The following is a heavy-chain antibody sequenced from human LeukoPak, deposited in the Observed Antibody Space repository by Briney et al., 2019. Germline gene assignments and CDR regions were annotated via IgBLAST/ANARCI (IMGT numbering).Heavy chain of an antibody. CDR3: ARHPEPGYWSSTSCHDRYFDY. CDR1: GFTFSSYA. Sequence: PGGSLRLSCAASGFTFSSYAMSWVRQAPGKGLEWVSAISGSGGRPYYGDSVKGRFTISRDNSKSTLYLQMNSLRAEDTAVYYCARHPEPGYWSSTSCHDRYFDYWGQGTLVTVSS. V-gene: IGHV3-23*01. J-gene: IGHJ4*02. D-gene: IGHD2-2*01. CDR2: ISGSGGRP.